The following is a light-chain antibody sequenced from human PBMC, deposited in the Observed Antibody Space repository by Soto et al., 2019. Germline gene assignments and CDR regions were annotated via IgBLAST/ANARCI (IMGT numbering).Light chain of an antibody. CDR1: QGIRND. CDR2: AAS. CDR3: LQDYNYPGT. J-gene: IGKJ1*01. V-gene: IGKV1-6*01. Sequence: AIQMTQSPSSLSASVGHRLTITCQASQGIRNDLGLYQQKPGKAPKVVIYAASSLQSGVPSRFSGSGSGTDFTLTISSLKPEDFATYYCLQDYNYPGTFGQGTKVDIK.